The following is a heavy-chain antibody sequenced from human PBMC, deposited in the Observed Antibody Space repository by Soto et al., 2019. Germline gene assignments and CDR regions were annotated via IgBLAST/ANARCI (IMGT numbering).Heavy chain of an antibody. Sequence: ASVKVSCKASGYTFTSYDINWVRQATGQGLEWMGWMTPNSGNTGYAQKFQGRVTMTRTTSISTAYMELSSLRSEDTAVYYCARGPYYDFWSGYYTLYYYYYGMDVWGQGTTVTVSS. J-gene: IGHJ6*02. CDR1: GYTFTSYD. V-gene: IGHV1-8*01. CDR2: MTPNSGNT. CDR3: ARGPYYDFWSGYYTLYYYYYGMDV. D-gene: IGHD3-3*01.